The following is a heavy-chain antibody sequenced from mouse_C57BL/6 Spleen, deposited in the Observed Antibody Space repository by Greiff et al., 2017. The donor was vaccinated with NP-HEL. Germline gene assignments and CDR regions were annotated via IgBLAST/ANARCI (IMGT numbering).Heavy chain of an antibody. CDR2: INPNNGGT. J-gene: IGHJ2*01. CDR3: ARTYYSNLYYFDY. D-gene: IGHD2-5*01. CDR1: GYTFPDYN. Sequence: EVQLQQSGPELVKPGASVKIPCKASGYTFPDYNMDWVKQSHGKSLEWIGDINPNNGGTIYNQKFKGKATLTVDKSSSTAYMELRSLTSEDTAVYYCARTYYSNLYYFDYWGQGTTLTVSS. V-gene: IGHV1-18*01.